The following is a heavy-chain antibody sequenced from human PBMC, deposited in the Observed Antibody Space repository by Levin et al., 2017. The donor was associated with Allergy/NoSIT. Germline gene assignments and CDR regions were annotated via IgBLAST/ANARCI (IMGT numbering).Heavy chain of an antibody. V-gene: IGHV3-33*01. CDR2: VWYDGSHK. Sequence: PGGSLRLSCAASGFTFSGFGMHWVRQAPGKGLEWVALVWYDGSHKYYADSVKGRFTISRDNSKDTMSLQMDSLRADDTAVYYCARVPLPGGPYYHYYGMDVWGQGTTVTVSS. CDR1: GFTFSGFG. CDR3: ARVPLPGGPYYHYYGMDV. J-gene: IGHJ6*02.